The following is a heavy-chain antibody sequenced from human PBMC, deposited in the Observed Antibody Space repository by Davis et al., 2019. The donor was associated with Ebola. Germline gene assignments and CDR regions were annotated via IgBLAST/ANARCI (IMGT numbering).Heavy chain of an antibody. V-gene: IGHV4-34*01. CDR3: ARGRRGGLWYYGMDV. CDR1: GGSFKSYY. CDR2: INHSGSS. J-gene: IGHJ6*02. Sequence: SQTLSLTCAVYGGSFKSYYWNWTRQPPGKGLEWIGEINHSGSSKSNPSLKSRVTMLVDTSKNQFSLNLSSVTAADTAVYYCARGRRGGLWYYGMDVWGQGTTVTVSS. D-gene: IGHD3-16*01.